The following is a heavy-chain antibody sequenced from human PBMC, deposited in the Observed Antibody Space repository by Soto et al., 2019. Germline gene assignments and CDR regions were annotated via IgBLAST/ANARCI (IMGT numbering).Heavy chain of an antibody. CDR1: GGTFSSYA. CDR3: ARGGAREATSDDILTGYSTFDY. J-gene: IGHJ4*02. V-gene: IGHV1-69*13. D-gene: IGHD3-9*01. Sequence: ASVKVSCKASGGTFSSYAISWVRQAPGQGLEWMGGIIPIFGTANYAQKFQGRVTITADESTSTAYMELSSLRSEDTAVYYCARGGAREATSDDILTGYSTFDYWGQGTLVTVSS. CDR2: IIPIFGTA.